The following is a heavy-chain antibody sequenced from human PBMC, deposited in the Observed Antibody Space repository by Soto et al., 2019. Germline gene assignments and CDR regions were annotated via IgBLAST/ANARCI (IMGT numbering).Heavy chain of an antibody. V-gene: IGHV1-69*13. CDR1: GGTLSSYA. Sequence: SVKVSFKASGGTLSSYAISWVRQAAGQGLEWMGGIIPIFGTATCAQKLQGRVTITADESTSTAYMELRILRSEDTAVYYCARGGLWFGAVVNYSGMDVSGQGTTVTVSS. CDR3: ARGGLWFGAVVNYSGMDV. D-gene: IGHD3-10*01. J-gene: IGHJ6*02. CDR2: IIPIFGTA.